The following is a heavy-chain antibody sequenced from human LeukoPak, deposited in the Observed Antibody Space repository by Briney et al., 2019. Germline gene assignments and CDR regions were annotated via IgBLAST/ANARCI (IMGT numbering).Heavy chain of an antibody. Sequence: GGSVRLSCEASGFTFRASSVNWVRQAPGKGLEWLAYLSNDDSITYYADPVRGRFTLSKDNAKNSVHLQMTSLRADDTAVYSCAKIKGPTVSTCYMVVCGGGAPVTVSS. CDR1: GFTFRASS. CDR3: AKIKGPTVSTCYMVV. V-gene: IGHV3-48*04. J-gene: IGHJ6*03. D-gene: IGHD4-11*01. CDR2: LSNDDSIT.